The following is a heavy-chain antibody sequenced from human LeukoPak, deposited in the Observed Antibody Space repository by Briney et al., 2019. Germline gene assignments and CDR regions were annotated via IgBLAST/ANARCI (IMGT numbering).Heavy chain of an antibody. V-gene: IGHV3-48*03. CDR2: ISSSGSTI. J-gene: IGHJ6*03. CDR1: GFTFSSYE. Sequence: PGGSLRLSCAASGFTFSSYEMNWVRQAPGKGLEWVSYISSSGSTIYYADSVKGRFTISRDNAKNSLFLQMNSLRAEDTAVYYCARGGGSTTYFYYHMDVWGKGTTVTISS. D-gene: IGHD2-15*01. CDR3: ARGGGSTTYFYYHMDV.